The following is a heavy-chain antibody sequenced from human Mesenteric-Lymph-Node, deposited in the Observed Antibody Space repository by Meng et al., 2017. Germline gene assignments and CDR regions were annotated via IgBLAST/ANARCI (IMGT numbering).Heavy chain of an antibody. J-gene: IGHJ4*02. CDR3: ASSDYYPYDY. CDR2: TSHSGST. CDR1: GGSSSRSEW. Sequence: QMEEPGHGLLMPSATLVITAAGSGGSSSRSEWWSWIRQPPGKGLEWIGETSHSGSTNYSPSLKSRVTISLDKSKNQLSLKLNSVTAADTAVYYCASSDYYPYDYWGQGTLVTVSS. V-gene: IGHV4-4*02. D-gene: IGHD3-22*01.